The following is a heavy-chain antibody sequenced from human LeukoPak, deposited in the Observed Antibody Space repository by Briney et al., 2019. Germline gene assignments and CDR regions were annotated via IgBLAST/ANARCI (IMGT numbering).Heavy chain of an antibody. CDR1: GFTFSGSA. D-gene: IGHD3-10*01. V-gene: IGHV3-73*01. J-gene: IGHJ6*03. Sequence: GGSLRLSCAASGFTFSGSAMHWVRQASGKGLEWVGRIRGKANSYATAYAASVKGRFTISRDDSKNTAYLQMNSLKTEDTAVYYCTRVSMVRGVGTYYYYMDVWGKGTTVTVSS. CDR3: TRVSMVRGVGTYYYYMDV. CDR2: IRGKANSYAT.